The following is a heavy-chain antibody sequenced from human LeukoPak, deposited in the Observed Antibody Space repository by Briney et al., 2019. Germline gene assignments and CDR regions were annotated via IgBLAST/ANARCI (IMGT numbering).Heavy chain of an antibody. J-gene: IGHJ6*03. V-gene: IGHV3-7*01. CDR3: ARVSGYGATIGYNFYMDV. Sequence: PGGSLRLSCAASGFTFSSYWMGWVRQAPGKGLEWVANIKRDGSDKFYVDSVKGRFTISRDNAQNSLYLQMNSLTAEDTAVYYCARVSGYGATIGYNFYMDVWGKGTTVTVSS. D-gene: IGHD4-17*01. CDR1: GFTFSSYW. CDR2: IKRDGSDK.